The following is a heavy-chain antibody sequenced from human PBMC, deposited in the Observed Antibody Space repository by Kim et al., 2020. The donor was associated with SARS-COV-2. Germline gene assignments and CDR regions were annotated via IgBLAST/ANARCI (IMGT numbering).Heavy chain of an antibody. CDR3: VRDRMGGAFDM. Sequence: GGSLRLSCATSGFTFSAYDMNWVRQAPGKGLEWLSFITKSSATIYYADSEEGRFTISRDNAKNSLFLQMNSLSDEDTALYYCVRDRMGGAFDMWGQGTM. CDR1: GFTFSAYD. D-gene: IGHD3-16*01. CDR2: ITKSSATI. V-gene: IGHV3-48*02. J-gene: IGHJ3*02.